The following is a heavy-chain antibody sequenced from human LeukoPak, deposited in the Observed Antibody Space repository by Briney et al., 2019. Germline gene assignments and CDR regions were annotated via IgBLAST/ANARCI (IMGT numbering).Heavy chain of an antibody. CDR3: AKAKGSQQLVLGY. Sequence: GGSLRLSCAASGFTFSSYGMHWVRQAPGKGLEWVAFIRYDGSNKYYADSVKGRFTISRDNSKNTLYLQMNSLRAEDTAVYYCAKAKGSQQLVLGYWGQGTLVTVSS. D-gene: IGHD6-13*01. V-gene: IGHV3-30*02. J-gene: IGHJ4*02. CDR1: GFTFSSYG. CDR2: IRYDGSNK.